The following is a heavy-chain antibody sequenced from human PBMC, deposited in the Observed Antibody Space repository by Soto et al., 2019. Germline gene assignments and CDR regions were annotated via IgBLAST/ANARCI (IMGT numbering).Heavy chain of an antibody. CDR2: INAGNGNT. J-gene: IGHJ3*02. V-gene: IGHV1-3*01. CDR1: GYTFTGYA. Sequence: ASVKVSCKASGYTFTGYAMHWVRQAPGQRLEWMGWINAGNGNTKYSQKFQGRVTITRDTSASTAYMELSSLRSEDTAVYYCARVETLDDDFDNWGQGTMVTVSS. CDR3: ARVETLDDDFDN.